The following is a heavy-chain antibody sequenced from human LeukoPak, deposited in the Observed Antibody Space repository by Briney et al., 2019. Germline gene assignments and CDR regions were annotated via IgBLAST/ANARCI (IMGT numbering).Heavy chain of an antibody. D-gene: IGHD3-3*01. CDR2: ISSSSSYI. CDR1: GFTFSSYS. V-gene: IGHV3-21*01. CDR3: ARASSDYDFDY. Sequence: PGGSLRLSCAASGFTFSSYSMNWVRQAPVKGLEWVSSISSSSSYIYYADSVKGRFTISRDNAKNSLYLQMNSLRAEDTAVYYCARASSDYDFDYWGQGTLATVSS. J-gene: IGHJ4*02.